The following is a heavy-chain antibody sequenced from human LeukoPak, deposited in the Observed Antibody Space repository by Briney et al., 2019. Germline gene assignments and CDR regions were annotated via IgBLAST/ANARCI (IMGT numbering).Heavy chain of an antibody. J-gene: IGHJ4*02. CDR3: ARGDANRGNFDS. V-gene: IGHV3-48*03. CDR1: GFVFSRDE. Sequence: AGGPLRLSCAASGFVFSRDEMNWVRQAPGKGLEWVPSITSSGTTIYYGDSVKGRFTISRDNAKNSLYLQMDSLRAEDTAVYYCARGDANRGNFDSWGQGTLVTVSS. D-gene: IGHD1-14*01. CDR2: ITSSGTTI.